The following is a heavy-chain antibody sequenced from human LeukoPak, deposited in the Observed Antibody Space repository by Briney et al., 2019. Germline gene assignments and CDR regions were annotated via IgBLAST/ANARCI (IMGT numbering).Heavy chain of an antibody. CDR2: IYFSGIT. CDR1: GGSISSFY. Sequence: SETLSLTCTVSGGSISSFYWSWIRQPPGKGLEWIGYIYFSGITNYNPSLKSRVTISVDTSKNQFSLKLKSVTAADTAVYYCARAVRFVKLSVDYWGQGTLVTVSS. CDR3: ARAVRFVKLSVDY. D-gene: IGHD3-10*01. V-gene: IGHV4-59*01. J-gene: IGHJ4*02.